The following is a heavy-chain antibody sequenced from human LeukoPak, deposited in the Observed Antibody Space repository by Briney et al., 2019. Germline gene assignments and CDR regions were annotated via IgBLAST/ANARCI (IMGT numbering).Heavy chain of an antibody. D-gene: IGHD5-12*01. CDR2: INPNSGGT. Sequence: ASVKVSCKASGYTFTGYYMHWVRQAPGQGLEWMGRINPNSGGTNYAQKFQGRVTMTRDTSISTAYMELSRLRSDDTAVYYCAREFRRGYSGYTTPRHFDYWGQGTLVTVSS. V-gene: IGHV1-2*06. CDR3: AREFRRGYSGYTTPRHFDY. J-gene: IGHJ4*02. CDR1: GYTFTGYY.